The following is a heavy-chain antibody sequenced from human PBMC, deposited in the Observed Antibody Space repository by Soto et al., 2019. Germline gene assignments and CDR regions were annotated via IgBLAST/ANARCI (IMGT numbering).Heavy chain of an antibody. CDR3: ARVYCSGGSCSTFDY. D-gene: IGHD2-15*01. V-gene: IGHV4-31*03. Sequence: QVPLQESGPGLVKPSQTLSLTCTVSGGSISSVGYYWSWIRQHPGKGLEWIGYIYYSGSTYYNPSLKSRVTISVDTSKNQFSLKLSSVTAAGTAVYYCARVYCSGGSCSTFDYWGQGTLVTVSS. CDR2: IYYSGST. J-gene: IGHJ4*02. CDR1: GGSISSVGYY.